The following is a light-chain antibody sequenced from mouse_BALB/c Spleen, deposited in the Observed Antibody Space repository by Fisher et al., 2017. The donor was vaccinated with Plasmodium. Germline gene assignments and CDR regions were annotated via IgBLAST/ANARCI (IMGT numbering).Light chain of an antibody. CDR1: QSLLYSKNQKNY. CDR3: QQYYNYRT. J-gene: IGKJ1*01. V-gene: IGKV8-30*01. Sequence: DIVMTQSPSSLTVSVGEKVTMSCTSSQSLLYSKNQKNYLAWFQQKPGQSPKLLIYWASTRESGVPDRFTGSGSGTVFTLTSSSVKAEDLAVYYCQQYYNYRTFGGGTKLEIK. CDR2: WAS.